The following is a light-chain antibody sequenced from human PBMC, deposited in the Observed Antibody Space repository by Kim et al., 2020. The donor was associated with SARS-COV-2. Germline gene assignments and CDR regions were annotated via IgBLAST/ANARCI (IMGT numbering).Light chain of an antibody. CDR2: GAS. J-gene: IGKJ5*01. CDR1: QSVLSSSNNRNY. CDR3: QQYYTTPIT. Sequence: ATITCKSSQSVLSSSNNRNYLSWHQQKPGQPPRLLIYGASSRKSGVPDRFGGSVSGTDFTPTISSLQAEDVAVYYCQQYYTTPITFGQGTRLEI. V-gene: IGKV4-1*01.